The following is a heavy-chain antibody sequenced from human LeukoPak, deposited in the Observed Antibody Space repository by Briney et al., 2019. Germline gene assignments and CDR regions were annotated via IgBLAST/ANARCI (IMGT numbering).Heavy chain of an antibody. V-gene: IGHV3-7*01. CDR1: GFTFRAYW. D-gene: IGHD5-12*01. CDR3: ARDFQGSGYERALDY. CDR2: IK. J-gene: IGHJ4*02. Sequence: GGSLRLSCTTSGFTFRAYWMGWVRQAPGKGLEWVANIKGRFTISRDNAKNSLYLQMNSLRAEDTAVYYCARDFQGSGYERALDYWGQGTLVTVSS.